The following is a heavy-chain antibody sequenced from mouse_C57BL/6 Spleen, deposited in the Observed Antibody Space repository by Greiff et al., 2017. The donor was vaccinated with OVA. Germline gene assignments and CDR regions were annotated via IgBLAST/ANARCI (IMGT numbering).Heavy chain of an antibody. Sequence: VQLQQPGAELVRPGTSVKLSCKASGYTFTSYWMHWVKQRPGQGLEWIGVIDPSDSYTNYNQKFKGKATLTVDTSSSTAYMQLSSLTAEDSAVYYCSSEGGGAYWGQGTLVTVSA. J-gene: IGHJ3*01. CDR2: IDPSDSYT. CDR1: GYTFTSYW. CDR3: SSEGGGAY. V-gene: IGHV1-59*01.